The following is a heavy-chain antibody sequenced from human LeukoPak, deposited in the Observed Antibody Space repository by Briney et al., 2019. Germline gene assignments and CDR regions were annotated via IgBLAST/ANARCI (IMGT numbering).Heavy chain of an antibody. J-gene: IGHJ5*02. CDR1: GGSISSSSYY. D-gene: IGHD6-19*01. CDR2: IYYSGST. V-gene: IGHV4-39*07. CDR3: ARDQEQWLDPGWFDP. Sequence: PSETLSLTCTVSGGSISSSSYYWGWIRQPPGKGLEWIGSIYYSGSTYYNPSLKSRVTISVDTSKNQFSLKLSSVTAADTAVYYCARDQEQWLDPGWFDPWGQGTLITVSS.